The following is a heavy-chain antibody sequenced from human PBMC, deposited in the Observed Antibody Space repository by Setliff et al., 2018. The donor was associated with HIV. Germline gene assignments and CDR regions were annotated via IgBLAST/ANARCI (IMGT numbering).Heavy chain of an antibody. J-gene: IGHJ4*02. V-gene: IGHV3-48*04. CDR3: ERDGGREMATTYYY. CDR2: ISSSSSTI. Sequence: GGSLRLSCAASGFTFSSYSMNWVRQAPGKGLEWVSYISSSSSTIYYADSAKGRFTISRDNAKNSLYLQMNSLRAEDTAVYYCERDGGREMATTYYYWGQGTLVTVSS. D-gene: IGHD1-1*01. CDR1: GFTFSSYS.